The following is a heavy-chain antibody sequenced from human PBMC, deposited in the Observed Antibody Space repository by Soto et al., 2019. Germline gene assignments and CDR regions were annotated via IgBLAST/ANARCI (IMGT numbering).Heavy chain of an antibody. J-gene: IGHJ6*02. CDR3: ARHRIFGVVRGMDV. D-gene: IGHD3-3*02. CDR1: GGSISSYY. Sequence: PSETLSLTCTVSGGSISSYYWSWIRQPPGKGLEWIGYIYYSGSTNYNPSLKSRVTISVDTSKNQFSLKLSSVTAADTGVYYCARHRIFGVVRGMDVWGQGTTVTVSS. V-gene: IGHV4-59*01. CDR2: IYYSGST.